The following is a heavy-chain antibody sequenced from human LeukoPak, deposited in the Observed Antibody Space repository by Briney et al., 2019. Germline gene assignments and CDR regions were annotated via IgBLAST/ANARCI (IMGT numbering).Heavy chain of an antibody. D-gene: IGHD6-13*01. CDR1: GFTFSSYA. J-gene: IGHJ4*02. CDR3: ARRRYSSSWYFDY. Sequence: QPGGSLRLSCAASGFTFSSYAMSWVRQAPGKGLEWVSAISGSGGSTYYADSVKGRFTISRDNSKNTLYLQMNSLRAEDSAVYYCARRRYSSSWYFDYWGQGTLVTVSS. CDR2: ISGSGGST. V-gene: IGHV3-23*01.